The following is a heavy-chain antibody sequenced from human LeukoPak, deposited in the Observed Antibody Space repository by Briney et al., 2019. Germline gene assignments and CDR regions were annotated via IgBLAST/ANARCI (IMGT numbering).Heavy chain of an antibody. V-gene: IGHV4-61*02. Sequence: SQTLSLTCTVPGGSISSGSYYWSWIRQPAGKGLEWIGRIYTSGSTNYNPSLKSRVTISVDTSKNQFSLKLSSVTAADTAVYYCARERNYYDSSGYYCWGQGTLVTVSS. CDR2: IYTSGST. J-gene: IGHJ4*02. CDR1: GGSISSGSYY. CDR3: ARERNYYDSSGYYC. D-gene: IGHD3-22*01.